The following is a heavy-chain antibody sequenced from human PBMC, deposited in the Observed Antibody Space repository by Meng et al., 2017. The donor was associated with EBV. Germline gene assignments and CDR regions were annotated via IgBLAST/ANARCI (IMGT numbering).Heavy chain of an antibody. D-gene: IGHD6-13*01. CDR1: GFMFSDYG. Sequence: ERGGGVVPPGRSRRSSWACFGFMFSDYGMHWVRQAPGKAPEWVAFILKDGSDKFYRDSVKGRFTISRDPGKNTLYLQMDSLRPEDTAIYYCVRDGDSSNWPLDYWGQGTLVTVSS. V-gene: IGHV3-30*03. CDR3: VRDGDSSNWPLDY. J-gene: IGHJ4*02. CDR2: ILKDGSDK.